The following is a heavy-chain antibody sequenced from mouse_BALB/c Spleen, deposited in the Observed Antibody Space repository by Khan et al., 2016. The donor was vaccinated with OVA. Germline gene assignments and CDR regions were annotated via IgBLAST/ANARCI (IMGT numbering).Heavy chain of an antibody. CDR1: GYSITSGYG. J-gene: IGHJ2*01. Sequence: EVKLEESGPGLVKPSQSLSLTCTVTGYSITSGYGWNWIRQFPGNKLEWMGYISYSGSTNYNPTLKSRISITRDTSKNQFFLQLNSVTTEDTATYYWARTAMIKYWGQGTTLTVSS. CDR2: ISYSGST. CDR3: ARTAMIKY. D-gene: IGHD1-2*01. V-gene: IGHV3-2*02.